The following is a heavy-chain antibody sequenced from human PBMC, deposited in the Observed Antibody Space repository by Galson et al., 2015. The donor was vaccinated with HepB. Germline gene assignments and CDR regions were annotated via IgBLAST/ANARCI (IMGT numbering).Heavy chain of an antibody. CDR1: GGSFSGYY. V-gene: IGHV4-34*01. CDR2: INHSGST. CDR3: AREGRYITMRGGPHDAFDI. D-gene: IGHD3-22*01. J-gene: IGHJ3*02. Sequence: SETLSLTCAVYGGSFSGYYWSWIRQPPGKGLEWIGEINHSGSTNYNPSLKSRVTISVDTSKNQFSLKLSSVTAADTAVYYCAREGRYITMRGGPHDAFDIWGQGTMVTVSS.